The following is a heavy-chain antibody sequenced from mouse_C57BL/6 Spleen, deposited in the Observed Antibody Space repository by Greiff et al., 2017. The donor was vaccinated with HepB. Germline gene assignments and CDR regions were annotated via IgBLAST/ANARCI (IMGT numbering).Heavy chain of an antibody. J-gene: IGHJ4*01. V-gene: IGHV1-66*01. D-gene: IGHD1-1*01. Sequence: QVQLQQSGPELVKPGASVKISCKASGYSFTSYYIHWVKQRPGQGLEWIGWIYPGSGNTKYNEKFKGKATLTADTSSSNAYMQLSSLTSEDSAVYYCARDNLYGSSYLYYAMDYWGQGTSVTVSS. CDR3: ARDNLYGSSYLYYAMDY. CDR2: IYPGSGNT. CDR1: GYSFTSYY.